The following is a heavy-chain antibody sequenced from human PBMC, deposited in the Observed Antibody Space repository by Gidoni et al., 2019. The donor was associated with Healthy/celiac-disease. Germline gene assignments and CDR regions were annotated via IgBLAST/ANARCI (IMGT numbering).Heavy chain of an antibody. J-gene: IGHJ6*02. CDR3: AREEWAALYYYYGMDV. CDR1: GFTFSDYY. CDR2: IRSSGSTI. Sequence: QVQLVESGGGLVKPGGSLRLSCAASGFTFSDYYMSWCRQAPGKGLGWVSYIRSSGSTIYYSDSVKGRFTISRDNAKNSLFRQMNSLRGEDTAVYYCAREEWAALYYYYGMDVWGQGTTVTVSS. D-gene: IGHD6-6*01. V-gene: IGHV3-11*01.